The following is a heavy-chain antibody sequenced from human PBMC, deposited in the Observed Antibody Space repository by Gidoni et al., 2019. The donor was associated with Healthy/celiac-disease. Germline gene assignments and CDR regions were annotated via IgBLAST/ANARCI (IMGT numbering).Heavy chain of an antibody. D-gene: IGHD5-12*01. CDR2: ISGSGGRT. Sequence: EVQLLESGGGVVQPGGSLRLSCAASGFTFSSYAMSWVRQAPGKGLEWVSAISGSGGRTYYADSVKGRFTISRDNSKNTLYLQMNSLRAEDTAVYYCAKLVKDGYTHSYWGQGTLVTVSS. J-gene: IGHJ4*02. CDR3: AKLVKDGYTHSY. CDR1: GFTFSSYA. V-gene: IGHV3-23*01.